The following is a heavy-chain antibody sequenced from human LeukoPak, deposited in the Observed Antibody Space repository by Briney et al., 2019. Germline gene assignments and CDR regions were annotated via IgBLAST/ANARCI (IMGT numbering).Heavy chain of an antibody. Sequence: PGGSLRLSCAASGFTFSSYEMNWVRQAPGKGLEWVSYISSSGSTIYYADSVKGRFTISRDNAKNSLYLQMNSLRAEDTAVYYCARDYCGGDCYSRPGDYWGQGTLVTVSS. CDR3: ARDYCGGDCYSRPGDY. J-gene: IGHJ4*02. CDR1: GFTFSSYE. V-gene: IGHV3-48*03. CDR2: ISSSGSTI. D-gene: IGHD2-21*02.